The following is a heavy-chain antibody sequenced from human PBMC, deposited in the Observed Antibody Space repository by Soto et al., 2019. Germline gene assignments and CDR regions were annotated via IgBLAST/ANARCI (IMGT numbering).Heavy chain of an antibody. D-gene: IGHD5-12*01. CDR1: GGSISSYY. CDR2: IYTSGST. Sequence: PSETLSLTCTVSGGSISSYYWSWIRQPAGKGLEWIGRIYTSGSTNYNPSLKSRVTMSVDTSKNQFSLKLSSMTAADTAVYYCASLRGYSGYGGYYYGMDVWGQGTTVTV. V-gene: IGHV4-4*07. J-gene: IGHJ6*02. CDR3: ASLRGYSGYGGYYYGMDV.